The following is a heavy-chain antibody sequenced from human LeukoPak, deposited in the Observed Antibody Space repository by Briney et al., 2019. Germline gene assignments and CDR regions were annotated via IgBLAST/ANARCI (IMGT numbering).Heavy chain of an antibody. V-gene: IGHV3-23*01. CDR1: GFTFSSYA. CDR2: ISGTGGST. D-gene: IGHD3-3*01. Sequence: GGSLRLSCAASGFTFSSYAMSWVRQAPGKGLEWVSSISGTGGSTYYADSVKGRFTISRDNSKNTLYLQMNSLRAEDTAVYYCARDNEYYDFWSGYHYFDYWGQGTLVTVSS. J-gene: IGHJ4*02. CDR3: ARDNEYYDFWSGYHYFDY.